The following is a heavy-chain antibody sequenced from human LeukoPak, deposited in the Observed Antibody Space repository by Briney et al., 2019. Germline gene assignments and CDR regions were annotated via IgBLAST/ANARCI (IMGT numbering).Heavy chain of an antibody. V-gene: IGHV4-59*12. CDR3: AGYSGSYFGTFDY. J-gene: IGHJ4*02. D-gene: IGHD1-26*01. CDR1: GGSISSYY. Sequence: SETLSLTCTVSGGSISSYYWSWIRQPPGKGLEWIGYIYYSGSTNYNPSLKSRVTISVDTSKNQFSLKLSSVTAADTAVYYCAGYSGSYFGTFDYWGQGTLVTVSS. CDR2: IYYSGST.